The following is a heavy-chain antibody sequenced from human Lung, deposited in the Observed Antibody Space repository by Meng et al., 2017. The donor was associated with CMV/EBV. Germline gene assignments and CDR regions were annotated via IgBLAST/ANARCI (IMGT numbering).Heavy chain of an antibody. J-gene: IGHJ5*02. CDR1: CDTFSIND. Sequence: EAKGAVGQVKVSCRPSCDTFSINDSDWVRRGVGQGLEWMRWLIPNSGNAGYAHKIEGRVNMTTNTCISTAYMEQSSLRSEETAVYYWESGYCSGGSCPVFDPWGQGTLVTVSS. V-gene: IGHV1-8*01. CDR3: ESGYCSGGSCPVFDP. CDR2: LIPNSGNA. D-gene: IGHD2-15*01.